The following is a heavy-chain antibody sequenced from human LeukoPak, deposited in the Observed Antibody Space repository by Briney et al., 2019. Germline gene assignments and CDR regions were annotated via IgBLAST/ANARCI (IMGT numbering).Heavy chain of an antibody. CDR1: GVSVSSNSAA. Sequence: SQTLSLTCAISGVSVSSNSAAWNWIRQSPSRGLEWLGRTYYRSKWYNDYAVSVKGRIAINPDTSKNQFSLQLNSVTPEDTAVYYCARAKGRSPLFDYWGQGTLVTVSS. D-gene: IGHD6-13*01. J-gene: IGHJ4*02. CDR2: TYYRSKWYN. CDR3: ARAKGRSPLFDY. V-gene: IGHV6-1*01.